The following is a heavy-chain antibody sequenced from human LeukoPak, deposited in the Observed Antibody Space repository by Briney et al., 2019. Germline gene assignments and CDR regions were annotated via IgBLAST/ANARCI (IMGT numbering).Heavy chain of an antibody. J-gene: IGHJ5*02. CDR1: GYTFTGYY. D-gene: IGHD6-25*01. CDR3: ARDKVVAKQRKARWSWFDP. V-gene: IGHV1-2*02. CDR2: INPNSGGT. Sequence: GASVKVSCKASGYTFTGYYMHWVRQAPGQGLEWMGWINPNSGGTNYAQKFQGRVTMTRDTSISTAYMELSRLRSDDTAVYYCARDKVVAKQRKARWSWFDPWGQGTLVTVSS.